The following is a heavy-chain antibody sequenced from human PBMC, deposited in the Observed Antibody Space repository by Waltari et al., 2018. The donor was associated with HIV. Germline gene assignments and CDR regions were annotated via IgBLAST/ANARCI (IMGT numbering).Heavy chain of an antibody. CDR1: GVNFDLSA. Sequence: EVQFLESGGGLVRPGGSLRLPCLASGVNFDLSATTWVRQAPGKGLEWVSSISRSASATSYADSVMGRATISRDNSMDMLSLHINSLTVDDAAVYHCVTSGYNFVEFGHRLDFWGRGILVTVS. J-gene: IGHJ4*02. CDR2: ISRSASAT. V-gene: IGHV3-23*01. CDR3: VTSGYNFVEFGHRLDF. D-gene: IGHD5-18*01.